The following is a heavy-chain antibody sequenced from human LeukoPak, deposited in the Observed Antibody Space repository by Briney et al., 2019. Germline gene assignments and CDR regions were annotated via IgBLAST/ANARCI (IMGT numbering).Heavy chain of an antibody. CDR3: ARGYDGSGYYYRNWYFDL. CDR2: IYYSGST. J-gene: IGHJ2*01. D-gene: IGHD3-22*01. V-gene: IGHV4-39*07. Sequence: SETLSLTCTVSGGSISSSSYYWGWIRQPPGKGLEWIGSIYYSGSTYYNPSLKSRVTISVDTSKNQFSLRLTSVTAADTAVYYCARGYDGSGYYYRNWYFDLWGRGTLVTVSS. CDR1: GGSISSSSYY.